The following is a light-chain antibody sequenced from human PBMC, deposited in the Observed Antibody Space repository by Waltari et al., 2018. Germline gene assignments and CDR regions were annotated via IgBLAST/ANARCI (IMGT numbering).Light chain of an antibody. CDR3: QQSYSTPRT. V-gene: IGKV1-39*01. J-gene: IGKJ1*01. CDR2: AAS. CDR1: QSITNY. Sequence: DIQMTQSPSSLSTSVGDRVTITCRASQSITNYLNWYQHKPGKAPKLLSYAASSLQSGVPSRFSGSGSGTDFTLTISSLQPEDFATYYCQQSYSTPRTFGQGTKVEIK.